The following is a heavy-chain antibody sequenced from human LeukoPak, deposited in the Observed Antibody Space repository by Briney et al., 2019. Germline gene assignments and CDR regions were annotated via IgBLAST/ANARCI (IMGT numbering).Heavy chain of an antibody. V-gene: IGHV3-30-3*01. CDR1: GFTFSSYA. CDR3: ARGVPAAIYYYGMDV. Sequence: PGGSLRLSCAASGFTFSSYAMHWVRQAPGKGLEWVAVISYDGSNKYYADSVKGRFTISRDNSKNTLYLQMNSLRAKDTAVYYCARGVPAAIYYYGMDVWGQGITVTVSS. CDR2: ISYDGSNK. J-gene: IGHJ6*02. D-gene: IGHD2-2*02.